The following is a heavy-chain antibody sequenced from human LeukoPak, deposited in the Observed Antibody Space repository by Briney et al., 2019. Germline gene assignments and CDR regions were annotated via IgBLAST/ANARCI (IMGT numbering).Heavy chain of an antibody. Sequence: GTSLRLSCVASGFTFTNYAMSWVRQAPGKGLEWVSAITGSDGTSHYADSVKGRFTISRDNSKNTLYLQVNSLRAEDTAVYYCAKWGDYDILTGYNVPDYWGQGTLVTVSS. D-gene: IGHD3-9*01. CDR1: GFTFTNYA. V-gene: IGHV3-23*01. CDR3: AKWGDYDILTGYNVPDY. J-gene: IGHJ4*02. CDR2: ITGSDGTS.